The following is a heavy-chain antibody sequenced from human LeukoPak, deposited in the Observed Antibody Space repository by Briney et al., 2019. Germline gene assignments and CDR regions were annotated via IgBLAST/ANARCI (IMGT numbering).Heavy chain of an antibody. CDR3: ARGRWLPNAFDI. D-gene: IGHD5-24*01. V-gene: IGHV4-59*01. Sequence: PSETLSLTCTVSGGSISSYYWSWIRQPPGKGLELIGYIYYSGSTNYNPSLKSRVTISVDTSKNQFSLKLSSVTAADTAVYYCARGRWLPNAFDIWGQGTMVTVFS. J-gene: IGHJ3*02. CDR1: GGSISSYY. CDR2: IYYSGST.